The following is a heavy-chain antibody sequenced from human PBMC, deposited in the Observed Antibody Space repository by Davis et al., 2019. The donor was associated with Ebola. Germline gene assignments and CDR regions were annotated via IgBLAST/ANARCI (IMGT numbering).Heavy chain of an antibody. CDR2: ISGSGGST. CDR1: GFTFSSYA. CDR3: ARDLGIGQQLVSGAFDI. V-gene: IGHV3-23*01. J-gene: IGHJ3*02. Sequence: GESLKISCAASGFTFSSYAMSWVRQAPGKGLEWVSAISGSGGSTYYADSVKGRFTISRDNSKNTLYLQMNSLRAEDTAVYYCARDLGIGQQLVSGAFDIWGQGTMVTVSS. D-gene: IGHD6-13*01.